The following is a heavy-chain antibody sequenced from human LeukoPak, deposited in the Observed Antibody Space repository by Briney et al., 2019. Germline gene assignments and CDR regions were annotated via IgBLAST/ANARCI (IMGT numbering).Heavy chain of an antibody. V-gene: IGHV3-48*02. D-gene: IGHD2-21*01. Sequence: HPGGSLRLSCAASGFTFSSYSMNWVRQAPGKGLEWVSYISSSSSTIYYADSVKGRFTISRDNAKNSLYLQMNSLRDEDTAVYYCGSIMKRGGGDSVGLWGQGTLVTVSS. CDR1: GFTFSSYS. CDR3: GSIMKRGGGDSVGL. J-gene: IGHJ4*02. CDR2: ISSSSSTI.